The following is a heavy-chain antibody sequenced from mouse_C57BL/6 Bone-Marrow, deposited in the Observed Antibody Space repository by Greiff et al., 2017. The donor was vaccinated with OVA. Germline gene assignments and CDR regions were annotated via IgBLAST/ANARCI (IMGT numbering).Heavy chain of an antibody. D-gene: IGHD2-5*01. CDR1: GYTFTSYW. Sequence: VQLQQPGAELVRPGTSVKLSCKASGYTFTSYWMHWVKQRPGQGLEWIGVIDPSDSYTNYNQKFKGKATLTVDTSSSTAYMQLSSLTSEDSAVYDCARGGYSNSYAMDYWGQGTSVTVSS. V-gene: IGHV1-59*01. J-gene: IGHJ4*01. CDR3: ARGGYSNSYAMDY. CDR2: IDPSDSYT.